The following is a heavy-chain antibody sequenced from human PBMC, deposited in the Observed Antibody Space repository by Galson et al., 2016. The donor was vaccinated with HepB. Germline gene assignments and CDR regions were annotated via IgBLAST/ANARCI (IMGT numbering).Heavy chain of an antibody. J-gene: IGHJ5*02. CDR1: GASFRSGGYY. V-gene: IGHV4-31*03. D-gene: IGHD5-12*01. Sequence: TLSLTCTVSGASFRSGGYYWTWIRQRPGKGLEWIGYIYYSGNSFFNPSLKSRVSMSIDTSKSQFSLQLTSVTPADTAMYYCAVDQSGFDGGLWSRFDPWGQGTLVIVSS. CDR3: AVDQSGFDGGLWSRFDP. CDR2: IYYSGNS.